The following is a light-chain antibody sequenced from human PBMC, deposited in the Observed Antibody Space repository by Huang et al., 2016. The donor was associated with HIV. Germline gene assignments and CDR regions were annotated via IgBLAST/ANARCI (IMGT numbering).Light chain of an antibody. CDR3: QQYSDWPPLT. CDR2: DAS. J-gene: IGKJ4*01. V-gene: IGKV3-15*01. CDR1: HSVDSD. Sequence: EIEMTQSPATLSVSPGERATLSCRARHSVDSDLAWYQQKPGQAPRLLIYDASTRATGITAKFNGTGSGTEFSLSITNLQSEEFAVYYCQQYSDWPPLTFGGGTKVEI.